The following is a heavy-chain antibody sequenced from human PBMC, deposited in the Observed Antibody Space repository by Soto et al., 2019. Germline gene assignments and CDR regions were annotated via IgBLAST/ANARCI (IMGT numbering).Heavy chain of an antibody. D-gene: IGHD3-3*01. CDR1: GGTFSSYA. CDR3: ARDKPHYDFWSGYHRDYYYGMDV. J-gene: IGHJ6*02. V-gene: IGHV1-69*12. Sequence: QVQLVQSGAEVKKPGSSVKVSCKASGGTFSSYAISWVRQAPGQGLEWMGGIIPIFGTANYAQKFQGRVTITADESTSTAYMELSSLRSEDTAVYYCARDKPHYDFWSGYHRDYYYGMDVWGQGTTVTVSS. CDR2: IIPIFGTA.